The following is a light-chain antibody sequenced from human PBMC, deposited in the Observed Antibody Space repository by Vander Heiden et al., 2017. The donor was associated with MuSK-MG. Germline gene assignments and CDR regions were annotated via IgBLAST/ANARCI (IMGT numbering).Light chain of an antibody. J-gene: IGKJ5*01. Sequence: DIQMTQSPSSLSASEGDRVTITCRASQSIKTDLNWYQQKPGKAPKVLIYGVSSLQSGVPSRFSGSGSGTDFTLTISSLQPEDFATYYCQQTDSIPLTFSQGTRLEIK. CDR1: QSIKTD. CDR3: QQTDSIPLT. CDR2: GVS. V-gene: IGKV1-39*01.